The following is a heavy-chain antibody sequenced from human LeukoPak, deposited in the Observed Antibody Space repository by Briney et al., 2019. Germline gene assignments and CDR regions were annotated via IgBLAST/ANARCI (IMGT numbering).Heavy chain of an antibody. Sequence: PGGSLRLSCAASGFTLSNYWMHWVRQAPGKGLVWVSRINSAGRSTNYADSVKGRFTISRDNAKNTLYLQMNSLRAEDTAVYYCARDLREAAAAIDYWGQGTLVTVSS. J-gene: IGHJ4*02. CDR1: GFTLSNYW. V-gene: IGHV3-74*01. D-gene: IGHD6-13*01. CDR2: INSAGRST. CDR3: ARDLREAAAAIDY.